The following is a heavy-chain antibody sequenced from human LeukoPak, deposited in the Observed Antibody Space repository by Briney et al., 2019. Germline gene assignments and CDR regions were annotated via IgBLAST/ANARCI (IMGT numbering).Heavy chain of an antibody. J-gene: IGHJ4*02. CDR1: GFTFSSYG. V-gene: IGHV3-33*01. CDR2: IWYDGSNK. CDR3: ARSGRSGWYPY. Sequence: PGRSLRLSCAASGFTFSSYGMHWVRQAPGKGLEWVAVIWYDGSNKYYADSVKGRFTISRDNSNNTLYLQMNSLRAEDTAVYYCARSGRSGWYPYWGQGTLVTVSS. D-gene: IGHD6-19*01.